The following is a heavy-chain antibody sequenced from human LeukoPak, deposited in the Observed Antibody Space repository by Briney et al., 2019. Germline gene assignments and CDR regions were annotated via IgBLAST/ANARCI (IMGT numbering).Heavy chain of an antibody. D-gene: IGHD3-3*01. J-gene: IGHJ6*02. CDR1: GFTFSSYA. CDR2: IWYDGSNK. V-gene: IGHV3-33*08. Sequence: PGGSLRLSCAASGFTFSSYAMHWVRQAPGKGLEWVAVIWYDGSNKYYADSVKGRFTISRDNSKNTLYLQMNSLRAEDTAVYYCARDRAYYDFWSGYYTYYYGMDVWGQGTTVTVSS. CDR3: ARDRAYYDFWSGYYTYYYGMDV.